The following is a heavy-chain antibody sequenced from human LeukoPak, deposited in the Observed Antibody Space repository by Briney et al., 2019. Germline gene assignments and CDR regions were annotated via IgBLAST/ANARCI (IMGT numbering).Heavy chain of an antibody. CDR1: GFTFGDYA. CDR3: TRSLELLRYYFDY. V-gene: IGHV3-49*03. CDR2: IRSKAYGGTT. Sequence: GGSLRLSCTASGFTFGDYAMSWFRQAPGKGLEWVGFIRSKAYGGTTEYAASVKGRFTISRDDSKSIAYLQMNSLKTEDTAVYYCTRSLELLRYYFDYWGQGTLVTVSS. J-gene: IGHJ4*02. D-gene: IGHD1-26*01.